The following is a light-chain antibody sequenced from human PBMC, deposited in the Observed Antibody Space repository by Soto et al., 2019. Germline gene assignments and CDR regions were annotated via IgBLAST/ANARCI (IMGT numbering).Light chain of an antibody. Sequence: EIVLTQSPGTLSLSPGERATLSCRASQSVSSNNLAWYQQKPGQAPRLLIYDASNRATGIPARFSGSGSGTDFTLTISSLEPEDFAVYYCQQRSNWPPITFGQGTRLEI. CDR3: QQRSNWPPIT. CDR2: DAS. V-gene: IGKV3-11*01. CDR1: QSVSSN. J-gene: IGKJ5*01.